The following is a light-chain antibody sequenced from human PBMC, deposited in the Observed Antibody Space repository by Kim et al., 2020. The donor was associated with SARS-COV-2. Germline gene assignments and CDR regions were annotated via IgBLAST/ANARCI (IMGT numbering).Light chain of an antibody. Sequence: GQSIATSCTGTSSDVGRYNLVSWYQQHPGKAPTLMIYEVGKRPSGVSNRFSGAKSGNTASLTISGLQAEDEADYYCCSYAGSNTWVFGGGTQLTVL. V-gene: IGLV2-23*02. J-gene: IGLJ3*02. CDR3: CSYAGSNTWV. CDR1: SSDVGRYNL. CDR2: EVG.